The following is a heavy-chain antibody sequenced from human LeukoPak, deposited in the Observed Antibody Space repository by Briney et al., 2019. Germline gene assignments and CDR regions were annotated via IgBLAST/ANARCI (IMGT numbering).Heavy chain of an antibody. CDR2: INDSGGNT. D-gene: IGHD3-10*01. CDR3: AKTSAGIRGGYFDY. J-gene: IGHJ4*02. CDR1: GFTFSSYA. V-gene: IGHV3-23*01. Sequence: GGSLRLSCAASGFTFSSYAMGWVRQAPGKGLEWVSLINDSGGNTYYADSVKDRFTISRDNSKNTLFLQMSSLRAKDTAVYYCAKTSAGIRGGYFDYWGQGTLVTVSS.